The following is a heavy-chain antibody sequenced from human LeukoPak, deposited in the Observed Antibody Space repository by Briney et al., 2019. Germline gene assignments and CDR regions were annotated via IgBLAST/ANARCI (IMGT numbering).Heavy chain of an antibody. CDR3: ARNYDFWSGYYTGAGGY. J-gene: IGHJ4*02. V-gene: IGHV1-2*02. Sequence: ASVKVSCKASGYTFTGYYMHWVRQAPGQGLEWMGWINPNSGGTNYAQKFQGRVTMTRDTSISTAYMELRRLGSDDTAVYYCARNYDFWSGYYTGAGGYWGQGTLVTVSS. CDR1: GYTFTGYY. CDR2: INPNSGGT. D-gene: IGHD3-3*01.